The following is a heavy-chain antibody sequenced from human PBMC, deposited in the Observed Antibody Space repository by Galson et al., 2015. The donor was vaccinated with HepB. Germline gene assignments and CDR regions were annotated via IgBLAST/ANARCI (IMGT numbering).Heavy chain of an antibody. Sequence: SLRLSCAASGFTFSTYWMTWVRQAPGKGLEWVANIKQDGSEKYYGASVKGRSPTSRDNAKTSLYLQMNSLRAEDTAVYYCAREGNFVVVPVGSAPTEYYYYYGMDVWGQGTTVTVSS. J-gene: IGHJ6*02. V-gene: IGHV3-7*03. CDR3: AREGNFVVVPVGSAPTEYYYYYGMDV. CDR1: GFTFSTYW. CDR2: IKQDGSEK. D-gene: IGHD2-2*01.